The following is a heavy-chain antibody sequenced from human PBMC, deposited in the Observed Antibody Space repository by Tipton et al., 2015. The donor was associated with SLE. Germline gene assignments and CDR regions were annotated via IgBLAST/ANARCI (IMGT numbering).Heavy chain of an antibody. D-gene: IGHD3-22*01. CDR3: AKGVGYYDSGAIPQG. Sequence: GSLRLSCAASGFTFDSYAMNWVRQAPGKGLECASVISGSGGSTYYADSVKGRFTISRDNSKNTLYLQMDSLRAGDTAEYYCAKGVGYYDSGAIPQGWGQGTLVTVSS. V-gene: IGHV3-23*01. CDR1: GFTFDSYA. J-gene: IGHJ4*02. CDR2: ISGSGGST.